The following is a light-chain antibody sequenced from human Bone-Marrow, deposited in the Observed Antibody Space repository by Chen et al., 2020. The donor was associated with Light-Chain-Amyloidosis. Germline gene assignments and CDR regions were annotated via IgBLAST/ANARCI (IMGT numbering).Light chain of an antibody. V-gene: IGKV1-5*01. CDR3: QLYNTYSTT. CDR1: QNVGRW. CDR2: DAS. Sequence: IQMTQSPSTLSAFVGDRVTITCRASQNVGRWVAWYQQKAGKAPEVLIYDASSLKSGVPSRISGSGSGSEFTLTITSLQPDDYATYYCQLYNTYSTTFGQGTKVDI. J-gene: IGKJ1*01.